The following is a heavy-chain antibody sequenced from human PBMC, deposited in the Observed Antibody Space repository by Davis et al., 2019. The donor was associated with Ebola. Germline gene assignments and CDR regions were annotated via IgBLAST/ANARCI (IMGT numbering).Heavy chain of an antibody. CDR3: GTLPGGRGVDV. CDR1: GFTFNYYW. V-gene: IGHV3-7*01. D-gene: IGHD3-10*01. Sequence: PGGSLRLSCTASGFTFNYYWMNWVRHAPGKGLEWVANIKQDETEKYYADSVRGRFTISRDNTKNSIFLQMDGLTVEDTAVYYCGTLPGGRGVDVWGQGTTVIVSS. CDR2: IKQDETEK. J-gene: IGHJ6*02.